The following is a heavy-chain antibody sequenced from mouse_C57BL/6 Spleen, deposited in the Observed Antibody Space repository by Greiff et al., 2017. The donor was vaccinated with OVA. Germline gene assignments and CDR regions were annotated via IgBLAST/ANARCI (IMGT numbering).Heavy chain of an antibody. CDR2: INYDGSST. J-gene: IGHJ1*03. V-gene: IGHV5-16*01. Sequence: EVKLVESEGGLVQPGSSMKLSCTASGFTFSDYYMAWVRQVPEKGLEWVANINYDGSSTYYLDSLKSRFIISRDNAKNILYLQMSSLKSEDTATYYCARDRDGYYVYFDVWGTGTTVTVSS. CDR1: GFTFSDYY. CDR3: ARDRDGYYVYFDV. D-gene: IGHD2-3*01.